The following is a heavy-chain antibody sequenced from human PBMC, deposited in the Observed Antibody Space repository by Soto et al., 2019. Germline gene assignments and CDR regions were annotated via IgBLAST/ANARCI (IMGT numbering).Heavy chain of an antibody. D-gene: IGHD2-8*01. V-gene: IGHV4-34*01. J-gene: IGHJ6*04. CDR2: INHSGST. Sequence: SETLSRTCAVYWGSFSGYCWSCIRQPPWKGLEWIVEINHSGSTNYNPSLKSRVTISVDTSKNQFSLKLSSVTAEDTAVYYCESAMGVYYYYGMDVWGKGTKVTGSS. CDR1: WGSFSGYC. CDR3: ESAMGVYYYYGMDV.